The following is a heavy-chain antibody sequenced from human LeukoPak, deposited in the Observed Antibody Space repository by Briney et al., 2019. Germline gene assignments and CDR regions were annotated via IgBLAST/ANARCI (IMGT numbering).Heavy chain of an antibody. D-gene: IGHD3-22*01. V-gene: IGHV3-23*01. CDR3: AKGDYYDSSGLFDY. CDR1: GFTFSSYA. Sequence: PGGSLRLSCAASGFTFSSYAVSWVRQAPGKGLEWVSAISGSGGSTYYADSVKGRFTISRDNSKNTLYLQMNSLRAEDTAVYYCAKGDYYDSSGLFDYWGQGTLVTVSS. J-gene: IGHJ4*02. CDR2: ISGSGGST.